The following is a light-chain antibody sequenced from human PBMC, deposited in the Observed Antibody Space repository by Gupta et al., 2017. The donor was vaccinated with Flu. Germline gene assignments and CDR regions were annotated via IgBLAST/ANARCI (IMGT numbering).Light chain of an antibody. CDR3: CSYTGRSPVV. Sequence: SSDIGPDNRVSWYQQHPCKAPKLLIYEGTEGPSGVSGRFSGSKSGNTASLAISGLQAEDEATYYCCSYTGRSPVVFGGGTTLTVL. J-gene: IGLJ2*01. V-gene: IGLV2-23*01. CDR1: SSDIGPDNR. CDR2: EGT.